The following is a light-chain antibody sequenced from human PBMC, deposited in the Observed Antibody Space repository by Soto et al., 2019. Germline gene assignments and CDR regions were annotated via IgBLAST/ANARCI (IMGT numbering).Light chain of an antibody. Sequence: QSALTQPRSVSGSPGQAVTISCTGTSSDVGGYNYVSWYQHHPGKAPKLMIYDVTKRPSGVPDRFSGSKSGNTASLTISGLQAEDEADYYCGSYAGSYTWVFGGGTKLT. CDR1: SSDVGGYNY. J-gene: IGLJ2*01. CDR3: GSYAGSYTWV. V-gene: IGLV2-11*01. CDR2: DVT.